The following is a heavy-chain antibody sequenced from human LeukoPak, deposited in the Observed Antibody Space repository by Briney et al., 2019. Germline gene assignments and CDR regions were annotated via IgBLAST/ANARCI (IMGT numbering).Heavy chain of an antibody. CDR1: GDSLSRSS. Sequence: SETLSLTCTVSGDSLSRSSWSWLRQSQGGGLEWIGYMFYGGTTNHNPSLKSRVTISVDTSKNQFSLKLSSVTAADTAMYYCARATDASSGYFWFDPWGQGTLVTVSS. CDR3: ARATDASSGYFWFDP. CDR2: MFYGGTT. D-gene: IGHD3-22*01. J-gene: IGHJ5*02. V-gene: IGHV4-59*01.